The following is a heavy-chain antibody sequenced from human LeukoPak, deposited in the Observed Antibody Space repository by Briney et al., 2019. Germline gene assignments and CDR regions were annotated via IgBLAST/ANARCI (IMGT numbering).Heavy chain of an antibody. V-gene: IGHV3-7*01. J-gene: IGHJ4*02. CDR3: ARDGYSYGIYYFDY. CDR2: INEDGSEK. Sequence: GGTLRLSCAASGFIFSNYAMTWVRQAPGKGLEWVANINEDGSEKNYLDSVRGRFTISRDNAKNSLYLQMNSLRAEDTAVYYCARDGYSYGIYYFDYWGQGTLVTVSS. CDR1: GFIFSNYA. D-gene: IGHD5-18*01.